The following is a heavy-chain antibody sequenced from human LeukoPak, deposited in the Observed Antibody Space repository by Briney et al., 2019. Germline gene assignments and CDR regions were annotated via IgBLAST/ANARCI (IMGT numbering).Heavy chain of an antibody. CDR1: GFTFSSYT. CDR3: AKSKWPHFDY. V-gene: IGHV3-23*01. Sequence: GGSLRLSCAASGFTFSSYTMSWVRQAPGKGLEWVSGISSNGNTMYYADSVKGRFTVSRDNSKNTLHLQMNSLRAEDTAVYYCAKSKWPHFDYWGQGTLVTVSS. CDR2: ISSNGNTM. D-gene: IGHD5-12*01. J-gene: IGHJ4*02.